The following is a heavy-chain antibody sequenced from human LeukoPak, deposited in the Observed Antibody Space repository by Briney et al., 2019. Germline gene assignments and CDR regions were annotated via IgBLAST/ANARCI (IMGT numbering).Heavy chain of an antibody. J-gene: IGHJ5*02. Sequence: SETLSLTCTVSGGSISSYYWSWIRQPPGKGLEWIGYSGSTNYNPSLKSRVTISVDTSKNQFSLKLSSVTAADTAVYYCARLGLDPNDILTWFDPWGQGTLVTVSS. V-gene: IGHV4-59*08. CDR3: ARLGLDPNDILTWFDP. D-gene: IGHD3-9*01. CDR1: GGSISSYY. CDR2: SGST.